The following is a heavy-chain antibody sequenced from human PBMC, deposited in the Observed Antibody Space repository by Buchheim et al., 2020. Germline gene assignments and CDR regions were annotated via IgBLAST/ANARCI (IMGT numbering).Heavy chain of an antibody. CDR3: ARVQISSGYSVPYFDY. V-gene: IGHV4-59*01. Sequence: QVQLQESGPGLVKPSETLSLTCTVSGGSISSYYWSWIRQPPGKGLEWIGYIYYSGSTNYNPSLKSRVHISVETFKNQFLLKLSSVTAADTAVYYCARVQISSGYSVPYFDYWGQGTL. CDR1: GGSISSYY. J-gene: IGHJ4*02. D-gene: IGHD3-22*01. CDR2: IYYSGST.